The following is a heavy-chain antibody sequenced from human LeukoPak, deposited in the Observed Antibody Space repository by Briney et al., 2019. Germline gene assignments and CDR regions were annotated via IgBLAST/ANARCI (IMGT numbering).Heavy chain of an antibody. J-gene: IGHJ3*02. CDR2: IGNSGAVT. Sequence: GGSLRLSCAASGFTFSGYAMIWCRQAPGKGLEWVSIIGNSGAVTYYADSVKGRFTISRDNFKNTLFLQMNSLRAEDTAIYYCAKRSIVGTTRAAFDIWGQGTMVTVSS. CDR1: GFTFSGYA. CDR3: AKRSIVGTTRAAFDI. V-gene: IGHV3-23*01. D-gene: IGHD1-26*01.